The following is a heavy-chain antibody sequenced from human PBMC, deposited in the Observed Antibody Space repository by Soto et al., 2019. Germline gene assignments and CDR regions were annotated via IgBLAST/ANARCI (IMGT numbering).Heavy chain of an antibody. CDR3: AKEVFGGSYGYYYGMDV. CDR1: GYTFTSYD. V-gene: IGHV1-8*01. Sequence: ASVKFSCKASGYTFTSYDINWVRQATGQGLEWMGWMNPNSGNTGYAQKFQGRVTMTRNTSISTAYMELSSLRSEDTAVYYCAKEVFGGSYGYYYGMDVWGQGTTVTVSS. J-gene: IGHJ6*02. CDR2: MNPNSGNT. D-gene: IGHD1-26*01.